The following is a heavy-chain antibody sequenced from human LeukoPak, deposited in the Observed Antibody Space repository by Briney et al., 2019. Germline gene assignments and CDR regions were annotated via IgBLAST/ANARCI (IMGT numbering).Heavy chain of an antibody. CDR1: GGSFSSYY. V-gene: IGHV4-59*01. CDR3: ARGPDYYDSSGYFPRPYFDY. D-gene: IGHD3-22*01. CDR2: IYYSGST. J-gene: IGHJ4*02. Sequence: SETLSLTCAVYGGSFSSYYWSWIRQPPGKGLEWIGYIYYSGSTNYNPSLKSRVTISVDTSKNQFSLKLSSVTAADTAVYYCARGPDYYDSSGYFPRPYFDYWGQGTLVTVSS.